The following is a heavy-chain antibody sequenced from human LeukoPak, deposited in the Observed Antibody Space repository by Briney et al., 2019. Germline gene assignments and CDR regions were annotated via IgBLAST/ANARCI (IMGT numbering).Heavy chain of an antibody. D-gene: IGHD3-22*01. V-gene: IGHV3-15*01. CDR1: GFTFSNAW. Sequence: PGGSLRLSCAASGFTFSNAWMSWVRQAPGKGLEWVGRIKSKTDGGTTDYAAPVKGRFTISRDDSKNTLYLQMNSLKTEDTAVYYCTTVTYYYDSSGYYLIYFDYWGQGTLVTVSS. CDR2: IKSKTDGGTT. CDR3: TTVTYYYDSSGYYLIYFDY. J-gene: IGHJ4*02.